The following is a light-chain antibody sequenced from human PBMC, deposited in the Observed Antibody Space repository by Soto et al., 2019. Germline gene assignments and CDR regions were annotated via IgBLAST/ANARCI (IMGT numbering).Light chain of an antibody. CDR2: DAS. V-gene: IGKV1-5*01. J-gene: IGKJ1*01. Sequence: IQMTQSPSTLSASVGDRVTITCRASQSISSWLAWYQQKLGRAPRLLIYDASSLESVVPSRFSGSGYRTEVTLTLSNLQPDDLATHTYQLPNSVYSHSVGERNKV. CDR3: QLPNSVYSHS. CDR1: QSISSW.